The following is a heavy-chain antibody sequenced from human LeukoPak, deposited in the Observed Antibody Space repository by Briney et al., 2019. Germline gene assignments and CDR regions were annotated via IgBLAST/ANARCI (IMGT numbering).Heavy chain of an antibody. D-gene: IGHD3-10*01. J-gene: IGHJ5*02. CDR3: AGLPPAVRGVLFHWFDP. CDR1: GGSISSYY. CDR2: IYYSGST. V-gene: IGHV4-59*01. Sequence: SETLSLTCTVSGGSISSYYWSWIRQPPGKGLEWIGYIYYSGSTNYNPSLKSRVTISVDTSKNQFSLKLSSVTAADTAVYYCAGLPPAVRGVLFHWFDPWGQGTLVTVSS.